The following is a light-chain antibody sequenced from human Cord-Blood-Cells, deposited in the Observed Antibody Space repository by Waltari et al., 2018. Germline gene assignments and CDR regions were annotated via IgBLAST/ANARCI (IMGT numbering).Light chain of an antibody. CDR2: GKN. V-gene: IGLV3-19*01. CDR1: SLRSYY. CDR3: NSRDSSGNHWV. J-gene: IGLJ3*02. Sequence: SSELTQDPAVSVALGPTVRITCQGDSLRSYYASWYQQKPGQAPVLVIYGKNNRPSGIPDRFSDSSSGDKASFTIAGAQAEDEADYYCNSRDSSGNHWVFGGGTKLTVL.